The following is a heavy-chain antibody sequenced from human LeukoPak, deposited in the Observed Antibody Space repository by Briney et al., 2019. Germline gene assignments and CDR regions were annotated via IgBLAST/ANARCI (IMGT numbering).Heavy chain of an antibody. Sequence: PSETLSLTCTVSGGSISSSSYYWSWIRQPPGKGLEWIGEINHSGSTNYNPSLKSRVTISVDTSKNQFSLKLSSVTAADTAVYYCASSHEWELRFDYWGQGTLVTVSS. D-gene: IGHD1-26*01. CDR3: ASSHEWELRFDY. V-gene: IGHV4-39*07. CDR1: GGSISSSSYY. CDR2: INHSGST. J-gene: IGHJ4*02.